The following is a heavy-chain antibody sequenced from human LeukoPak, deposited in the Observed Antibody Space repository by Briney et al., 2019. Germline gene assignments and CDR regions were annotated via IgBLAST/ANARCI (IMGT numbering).Heavy chain of an antibody. Sequence: PGGSLRLSCAPSEFTFSTYSMDWVRQAPGKGLEWVSYISSDGTTRYYADSVKGRFTVSRDTAKNSLYLQMNSLRAEDTAVYCCARPFGRYGDYENYYFDYWGQGTLVTVSS. J-gene: IGHJ4*02. CDR1: EFTFSTYS. D-gene: IGHD4-17*01. CDR2: ISSDGTTR. V-gene: IGHV3-48*01. CDR3: ARPFGRYGDYENYYFDY.